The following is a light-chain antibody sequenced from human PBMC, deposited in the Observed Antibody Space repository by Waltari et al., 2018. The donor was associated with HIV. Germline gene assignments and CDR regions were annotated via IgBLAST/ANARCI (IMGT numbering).Light chain of an antibody. CDR2: TND. Sequence: QSVLTQPPSASGNPGPRVTIACPRTSSHTGSRSVNWYQHFPGTAPKLLIFTNDQRPSGVPDRFSASKSGTSASLSISGLHSGDEGVYYCSAWDVSLNGVVFGGGTKLTVL. CDR1: SSHTGSRS. J-gene: IGLJ2*01. V-gene: IGLV1-44*01. CDR3: SAWDVSLNGVV.